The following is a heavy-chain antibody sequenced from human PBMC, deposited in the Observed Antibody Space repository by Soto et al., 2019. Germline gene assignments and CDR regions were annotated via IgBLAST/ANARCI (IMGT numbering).Heavy chain of an antibody. CDR1: GYTFTSYH. CDR2: MNPNSGNT. V-gene: IGHV1-8*01. D-gene: IGHD3-10*01. CDR3: ARRYGSGSYYKVRKYYYYMDV. J-gene: IGHJ6*03. Sequence: SVKVSCKASGYTFTSYHINWVRQTTGQGLEWMGWMNPNSGNTGYAQKFQGRVTMTRNTSISTAYMELSSLRSEDTAVYYCARRYGSGSYYKVRKYYYYMDVWGKGTTVTVSS.